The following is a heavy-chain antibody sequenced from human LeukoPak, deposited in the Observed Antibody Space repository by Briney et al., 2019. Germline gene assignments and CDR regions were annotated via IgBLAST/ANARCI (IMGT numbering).Heavy chain of an antibody. Sequence: GGSLRLSCAASGFTFSSHAMHWVRQAPGKGLEWVAVISYDGSNKYYADSVKGRFTISRDNSKNTLYLQMNSLRAEDTAVYYCAREYSSSSGDAFDIWGQGTMVTVSS. J-gene: IGHJ3*02. CDR3: AREYSSSSGDAFDI. CDR2: ISYDGSNK. D-gene: IGHD6-6*01. V-gene: IGHV3-30-3*01. CDR1: GFTFSSHA.